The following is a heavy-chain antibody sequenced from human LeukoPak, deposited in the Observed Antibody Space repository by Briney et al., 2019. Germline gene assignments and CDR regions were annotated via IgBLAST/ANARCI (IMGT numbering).Heavy chain of an antibody. D-gene: IGHD2-15*01. CDR3: ARGCGGSPACYIIDY. CDR1: GFTFSSHG. J-gene: IGHJ4*02. V-gene: IGHV3-33*01. Sequence: PGGSLRLSCAASGFTFSSHGMHWVRQAPGKGLEWVTMIWNDGDSKKYVDSVKGRFVISRDNSKNTLYLQMNSLGAKDTAVYYCARGCGGSPACYIIDYWGQGTLVTVSS. CDR2: IWNDGDSK.